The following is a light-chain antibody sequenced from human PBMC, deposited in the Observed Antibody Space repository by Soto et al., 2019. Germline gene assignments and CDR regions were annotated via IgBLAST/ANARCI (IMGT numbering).Light chain of an antibody. CDR3: AAWYDNLNGPM. V-gene: IGLV1-44*01. J-gene: IGLJ3*02. Sequence: QAVVTQPPSLSGTPGQRVTISCSWSTSNIGRYSVNWYQHFPGTAPKILIYSDDERPSGVPDRFSGSKSGTSASLAISGPQSDYEAEYYCAAWYDNLNGPMFGGGTKLTVL. CDR1: TSNIGRYS. CDR2: SDD.